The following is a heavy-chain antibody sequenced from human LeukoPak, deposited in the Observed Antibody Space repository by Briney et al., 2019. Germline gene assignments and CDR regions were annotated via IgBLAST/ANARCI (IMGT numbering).Heavy chain of an antibody. Sequence: PGGSLRLSCAASGFTFSSYSMNWVRQAPGKGLEWVSSISSSSSYIYYADSVKGRFTISRDNAKNSLYLQMNSLRAEDAAVYYCARDIRGGWYLWGQGTLVTVSS. CDR3: ARDIRGGWYL. CDR2: ISSSSSYI. J-gene: IGHJ5*02. CDR1: GFTFSSYS. D-gene: IGHD6-19*01. V-gene: IGHV3-21*01.